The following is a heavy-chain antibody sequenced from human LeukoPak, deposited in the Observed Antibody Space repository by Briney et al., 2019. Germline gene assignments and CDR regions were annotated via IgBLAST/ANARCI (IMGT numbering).Heavy chain of an antibody. Sequence: GGSLRLSCVASGFTFSHYGMHWVRQAPGKGLEWVAVIWNDGSNRYYADSVKGRFTISRDNSKNTVYLQMNSLRAADPSVYYCAKDAQRGFDYSNSLEYWGQGTLVTVSS. V-gene: IGHV3-33*06. D-gene: IGHD4-11*01. CDR3: AKDAQRGFDYSNSLEY. CDR2: IWNDGSNR. J-gene: IGHJ4*02. CDR1: GFTFSHYG.